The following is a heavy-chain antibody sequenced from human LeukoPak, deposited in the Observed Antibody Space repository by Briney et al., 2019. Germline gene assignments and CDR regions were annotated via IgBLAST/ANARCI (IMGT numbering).Heavy chain of an antibody. D-gene: IGHD3-10*01. Sequence: GGSLRLSCAASGFTFSSYGMSWVRQAPGKGLEWVSAISGSGGSTYYADSVKGRFTISRDNSKNTLYLQMNSLRAEDTAVYYCAKDRGSGSRSFDYWGQGTLVTVSS. CDR3: AKDRGSGSRSFDY. CDR1: GFTFSSYG. V-gene: IGHV3-23*01. CDR2: ISGSGGST. J-gene: IGHJ4*02.